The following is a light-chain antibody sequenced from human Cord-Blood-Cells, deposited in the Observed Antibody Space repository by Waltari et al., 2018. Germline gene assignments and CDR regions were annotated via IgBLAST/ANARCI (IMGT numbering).Light chain of an antibody. CDR3: SSYTSSSTLV. V-gene: IGLV2-14*01. CDR1: RSAVGGYNY. CDR2: DVS. J-gene: IGLJ1*01. Sequence: QSALTQPASVSGSPGQSITTSCTGTRSAVGGYNYVSWYQQHPGKAPKLMIYDVSNRPSGVSNRFSGSKSGNTASLTISGLQAEDEADYYCSSYTSSSTLVFGTGTKVTVL.